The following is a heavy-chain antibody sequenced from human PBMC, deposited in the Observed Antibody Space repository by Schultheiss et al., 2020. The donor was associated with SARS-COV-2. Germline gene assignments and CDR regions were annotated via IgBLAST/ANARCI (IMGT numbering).Heavy chain of an antibody. Sequence: SVKVSCKTSGGTFSSYAVSWVRQAPGQGLEWMGGIIPIFGTANYAQKFQGRVTITADESTSTAYMELSRLRSDDTAVYYCASLITFGGVILAPVIGAFDIWGQGTMVTFSS. CDR1: GGTFSSYA. D-gene: IGHD3-16*02. CDR2: IIPIFGTA. J-gene: IGHJ3*02. V-gene: IGHV1-69*13. CDR3: ASLITFGGVILAPVIGAFDI.